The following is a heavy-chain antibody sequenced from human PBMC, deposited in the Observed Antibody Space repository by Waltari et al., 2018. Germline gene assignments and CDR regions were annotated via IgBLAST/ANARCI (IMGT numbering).Heavy chain of an antibody. Sequence: QVQLVQSGAEVKKPGSSVKVSCKASGGTLSSYPLTWVRQAPGQGLEGMGGIIPIFGKTIYARKFQGGVTIAADESTSTVFLELSSLRAEDTAVYYCARDFWSGTDYYYYMDVWGKGTTVTVSS. CDR1: GGTLSSYP. CDR3: ARDFWSGTDYYYYMDV. J-gene: IGHJ6*03. CDR2: IIPIFGKT. V-gene: IGHV1-69*01. D-gene: IGHD3-3*01.